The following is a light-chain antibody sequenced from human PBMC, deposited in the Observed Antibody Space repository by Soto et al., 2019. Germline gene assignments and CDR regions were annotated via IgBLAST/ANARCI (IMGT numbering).Light chain of an antibody. CDR1: TGAVTSDHY. CDR3: LLYYGGAYV. CDR2: SIS. J-gene: IGLJ1*01. V-gene: IGLV7-43*01. Sequence: QAVVTQEPSVTVSPGGTVTLTCASSTGAVTSDHYPNWFRLKPGQAPRALIYSISNKHSWTPARFSGSLLGGKATLTLSGVQAEDEAEYYCLLYYGGAYVFGTGTKLTVL.